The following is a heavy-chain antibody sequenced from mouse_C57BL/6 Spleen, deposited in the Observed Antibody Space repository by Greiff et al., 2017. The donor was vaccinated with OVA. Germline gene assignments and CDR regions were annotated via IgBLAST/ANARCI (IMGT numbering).Heavy chain of an antibody. J-gene: IGHJ1*03. CDR2: IYPGSGNT. CDR3: ARRGSSPYWYFDV. CDR1: GYSFTSYY. V-gene: IGHV1-66*01. D-gene: IGHD1-1*01. Sequence: VQLQQSGPELVKPGASVKISCKASGYSFTSYYIHWVKQRPGQGLEWIGWIYPGSGNTKYNEKFKGKATLTADTSSSTAYMQLSSLTSEDSAVYYCARRGSSPYWYFDVWGTGTTVTVSS.